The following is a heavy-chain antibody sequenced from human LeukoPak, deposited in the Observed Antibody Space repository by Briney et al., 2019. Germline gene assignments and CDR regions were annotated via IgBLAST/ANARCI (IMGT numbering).Heavy chain of an antibody. Sequence: ASVKVSCKPSTHTFTDYYVHWVRQAPGQGLEWMGWINPKSGGTEFAQKFQGRVTMTRDTSISTVYMEMSRLRSDDTAIYYCAGLSNVAARPGWFDPWGQGTLVTVSS. V-gene: IGHV1-2*02. J-gene: IGHJ5*02. CDR1: THTFTDYY. CDR3: AGLSNVAARPGWFDP. CDR2: INPKSGGT. D-gene: IGHD6-6*01.